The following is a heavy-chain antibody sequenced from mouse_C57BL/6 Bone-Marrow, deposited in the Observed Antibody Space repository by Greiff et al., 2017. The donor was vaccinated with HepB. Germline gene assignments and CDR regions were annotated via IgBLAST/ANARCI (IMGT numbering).Heavy chain of an antibody. J-gene: IGHJ3*01. CDR1: GFTFSDYY. V-gene: IGHV5-12*01. CDR3: ARHSTTVVAPFAY. CDR2: ISNGGGST. Sequence: EVKVVESGGGLVQPGGSLKLSCAASGFTFSDYYMYWVRQTPEKRLEWVAYISNGGGSTYYPDTVKGRFTISRDNAKNTLYLKMSRLKSEDTAMYYCARHSTTVVAPFAYWGRGTLVNVSA. D-gene: IGHD1-1*01.